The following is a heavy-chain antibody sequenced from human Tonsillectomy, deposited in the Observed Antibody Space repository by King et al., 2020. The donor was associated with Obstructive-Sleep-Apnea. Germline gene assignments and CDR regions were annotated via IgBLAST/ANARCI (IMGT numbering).Heavy chain of an antibody. CDR1: GGSISSGGYY. Sequence: QLQESGPGLVKPSQTLSLTCTVSGGSISSGGYYWSWIRQRPGKGLEWIGYIYYSGSTYYNPSLKSRVTISVDTSKNQFSLKLSSVTAADTAVYYCAGERDYCDSSAYAFDIWGQGTMVTVSS. D-gene: IGHD3-22*01. CDR3: AGERDYCDSSAYAFDI. V-gene: IGHV4-31*03. CDR2: IYYSGST. J-gene: IGHJ3*02.